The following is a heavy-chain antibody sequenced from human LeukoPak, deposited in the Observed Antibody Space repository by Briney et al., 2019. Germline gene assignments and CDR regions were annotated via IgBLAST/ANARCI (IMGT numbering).Heavy chain of an antibody. CDR3: ARRNKYQLLLLPERYGMDV. CDR2: INHSGST. Sequence: SETLSLTCAVYGGSFSGYYWSWIRQPPGKGLEWIGEINHSGSTDYNPSLKSRVTISVDTSKNQFSLKLSSVTAADTAVYYCARRNKYQLLLLPERYGMDVWGQGTTVTASS. V-gene: IGHV4-34*01. D-gene: IGHD2-2*01. CDR1: GGSFSGYY. J-gene: IGHJ6*02.